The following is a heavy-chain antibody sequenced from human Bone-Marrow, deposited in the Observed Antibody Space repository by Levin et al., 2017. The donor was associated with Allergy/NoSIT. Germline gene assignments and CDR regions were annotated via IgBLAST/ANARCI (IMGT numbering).Heavy chain of an antibody. D-gene: IGHD3-22*01. CDR3: AKGHSSGYYSGDAFDV. CDR1: GFTFSRYK. CDR2: VWYDGSYT. J-gene: IGHJ3*01. Sequence: GGSLRLSCAASGFTFSRYKMHWVRQAPGKGLEWVAVVWYDGSYTYNVDSVKGRFTISRDNSMNTMYLQMNSLRAEDTAVYFCAKGHSSGYYSGDAFDVWGQGTMVTVSS. V-gene: IGHV3-33*06.